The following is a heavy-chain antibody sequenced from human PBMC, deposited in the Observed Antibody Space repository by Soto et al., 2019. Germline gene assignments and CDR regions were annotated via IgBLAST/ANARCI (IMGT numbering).Heavy chain of an antibody. Sequence: GGSLRLSCAASGFTFSNYEMNWVRQAPGKGLEWVSYISESGSISHYADSVKGRFTISRDNAKSSLNLQMNSLRAEDTAVYYCARLGVGYYYATSGYYFDWFDPWGQGTLVTVSS. V-gene: IGHV3-48*03. J-gene: IGHJ5*02. CDR1: GFTFSNYE. CDR3: ARLGVGYYYATSGYYFDWFDP. CDR2: ISESGSIS. D-gene: IGHD3-22*01.